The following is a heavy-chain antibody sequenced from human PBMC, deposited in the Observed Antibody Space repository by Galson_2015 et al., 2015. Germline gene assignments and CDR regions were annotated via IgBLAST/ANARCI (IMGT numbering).Heavy chain of an antibody. D-gene: IGHD4-17*01. CDR1: GGSISSGSFY. CDR3: ARGNTVTNPSSFDY. CDR2: VYYSGTT. Sequence: ETLSLTCTVSGGSISSGSFYWGWFRQSPGEGPEWVGSVYYSGTTYYNPSLKSRVTISHDTSKNQYSLKLTSVTAADTAIYYCARGNTVTNPSSFDYWGQGTLATVPS. V-gene: IGHV4-39*07. J-gene: IGHJ4*02.